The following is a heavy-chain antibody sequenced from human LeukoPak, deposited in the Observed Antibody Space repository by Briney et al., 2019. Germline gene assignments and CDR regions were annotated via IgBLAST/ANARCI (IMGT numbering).Heavy chain of an antibody. D-gene: IGHD5-18*01. CDR3: AKVLQLWFDY. CDR2: IGGSGVST. V-gene: IGHV3-23*01. J-gene: IGHJ4*02. Sequence: GGSLRLSCAASGFTFSNYAMSWVRQAPGKGLEWVSAIGGSGVSTHYADSVKGRFTISRDNSKNTLYLQMNSLRAEDTAVYYCAKVLQLWFDYWGQGTLVTVSS. CDR1: GFTFSNYA.